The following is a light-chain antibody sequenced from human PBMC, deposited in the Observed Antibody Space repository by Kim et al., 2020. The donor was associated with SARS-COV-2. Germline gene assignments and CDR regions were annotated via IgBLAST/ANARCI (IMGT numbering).Light chain of an antibody. CDR3: TSHRGSNAYV. J-gene: IGLJ1*01. Sequence: GQSNTISSTGTSSDVGGYDADSWYRHHPGNAPQLIIYDVNSPPWGISSRFSCSKSGNAASLTISGLLTEDEADYYCTSHRGSNAYVFGTGTKVTVL. V-gene: IGLV2-14*03. CDR2: DVN. CDR1: SSDVGGYDA.